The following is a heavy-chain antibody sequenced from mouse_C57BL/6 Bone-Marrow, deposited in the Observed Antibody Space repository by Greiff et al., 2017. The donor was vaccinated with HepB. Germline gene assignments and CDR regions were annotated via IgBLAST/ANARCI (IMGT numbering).Heavy chain of an antibody. Sequence: QVQLKQPGAELVKPGASVKLSCKASGYTFTSYWMHWVMQRPGRGLEWIGRIDPNSGGTKYNEKFKSKATLTVDKPSSTAYMQLSSLTSEDSAVYYCARRYGSSYYYAMDYWGQGTSVTVSS. V-gene: IGHV1-72*01. CDR2: IDPNSGGT. D-gene: IGHD1-1*01. CDR1: GYTFTSYW. CDR3: ARRYGSSYYYAMDY. J-gene: IGHJ4*01.